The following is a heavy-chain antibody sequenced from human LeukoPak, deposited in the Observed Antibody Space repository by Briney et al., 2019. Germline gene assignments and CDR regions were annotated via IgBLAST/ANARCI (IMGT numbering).Heavy chain of an antibody. V-gene: IGHV1-2*02. Sequence: ASVKVSCKASGYTFTGYYMHWVRQAPGQGLEWMGWINPNSGGTNYAQKFQGRVTMTRDTSISTAYMELSRLRSDDTAVYYCARDPRKYSSSWYGVYYMDVWGKGTTLTVS. J-gene: IGHJ6*03. CDR3: ARDPRKYSSSWYGVYYMDV. CDR2: INPNSGGT. CDR1: GYTFTGYY. D-gene: IGHD6-13*01.